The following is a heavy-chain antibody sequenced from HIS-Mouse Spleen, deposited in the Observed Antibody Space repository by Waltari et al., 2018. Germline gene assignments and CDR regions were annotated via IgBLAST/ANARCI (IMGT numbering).Heavy chain of an antibody. Sequence: QVQLQQWGAGLLKPSETLSLTCAVYGGSFSGYYWSWIRQPPGKGLEWIGEINHSGSTNYNPSLTSRVTISVDTSKNQFSLKLSSVTAADTAVYYCARGQGGGYFDYWGQGTLVTVSS. CDR3: ARGQGGGYFDY. CDR2: INHSGST. J-gene: IGHJ4*02. D-gene: IGHD3-16*01. V-gene: IGHV4-34*01. CDR1: GGSFSGYY.